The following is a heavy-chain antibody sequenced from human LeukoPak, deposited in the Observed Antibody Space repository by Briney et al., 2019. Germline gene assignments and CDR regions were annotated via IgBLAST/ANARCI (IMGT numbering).Heavy chain of an antibody. V-gene: IGHV4-39*01. CDR3: ARHMPYAGIYLDY. CDR1: GASISSESYY. D-gene: IGHD4-23*01. Sequence: PSETLSLTCTVAGASISSESYYWGWIRQPPGKGLEWIGAVYHSGSTSYNPSLKSRVTISLDTSKNQFSLHLSSVTAADTAVYYCARHMPYAGIYLDYWDQGTLVTVSS. CDR2: VYHSGST. J-gene: IGHJ4*02.